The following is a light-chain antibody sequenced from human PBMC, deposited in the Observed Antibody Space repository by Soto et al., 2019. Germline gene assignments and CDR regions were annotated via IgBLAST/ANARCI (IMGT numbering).Light chain of an antibody. CDR3: GSWDDSLNGPR. CDR1: SSNIGSNY. J-gene: IGLJ2*01. CDR2: RNN. Sequence: QSVLTQPPSASGTPGQRVTISCSGSSSNIGSNYVYWYQQLPGTAPKLLIYRNNQRPSGVPHQFSGSKSGTSASLAIIGLRSEDEADYYCGSWDDSLNGPRFGGGTKLTVL. V-gene: IGLV1-47*01.